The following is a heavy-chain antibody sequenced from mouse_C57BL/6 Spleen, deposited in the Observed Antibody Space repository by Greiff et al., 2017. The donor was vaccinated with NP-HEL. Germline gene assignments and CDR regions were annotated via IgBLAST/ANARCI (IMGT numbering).Heavy chain of an antibody. J-gene: IGHJ1*03. Sequence: EVKLVESGGGLVKPGGSLKLSCAASGFTFSSYAMSWVRQTPEKRLEWVATISDGGSYTYYPENVKGRFTISRDNAKNNLYLQMSHLKSEDTAMYYCARGNYYYSNYGYFDVWGTGTTVTVSS. CDR2: ISDGGSYT. V-gene: IGHV5-4*03. CDR3: ARGNYYYSNYGYFDV. D-gene: IGHD2-5*01. CDR1: GFTFSSYA.